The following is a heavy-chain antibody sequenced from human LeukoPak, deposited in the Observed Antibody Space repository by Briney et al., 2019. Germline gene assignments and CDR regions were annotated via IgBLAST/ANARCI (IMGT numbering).Heavy chain of an antibody. V-gene: IGHV1-24*01. D-gene: IGHD6-13*01. CDR1: GYTLTELS. J-gene: IGHJ5*02. Sequence: GASVKVSCKGSGYTLTELSMHWVRQALGKGLEWMGGFDPEDGETIYAQKFQGRVTMTEDTSTDTAYMELSSLRSEDTAVYYCATVSAAAGAGSNWFDPWGQGTLVTVSS. CDR2: FDPEDGET. CDR3: ATVSAAAGAGSNWFDP.